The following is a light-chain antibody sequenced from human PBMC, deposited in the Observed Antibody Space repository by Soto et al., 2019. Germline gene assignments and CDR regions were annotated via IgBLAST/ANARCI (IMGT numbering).Light chain of an antibody. CDR1: SSHIGNND. J-gene: IGLJ1*01. CDR2: SNN. V-gene: IGLV1-47*02. CDR3: AAWDDMSGYV. Sequence: QSVLAQPPSTSGTPGQRVTISCSGSSSHIGNNDVYWYQQLPGTAPKLLIYSNNRRPSGVPGRFSGSLSGTSASLAISGLRSGDEADYYCAAWDDMSGYVFGTGTKVTV.